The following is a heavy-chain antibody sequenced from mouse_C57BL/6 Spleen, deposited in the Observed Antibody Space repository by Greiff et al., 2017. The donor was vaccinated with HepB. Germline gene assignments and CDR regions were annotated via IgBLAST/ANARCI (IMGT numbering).Heavy chain of an antibody. Sequence: QVQLQQSGPELVKPGASVKISCKASGYAFSSSWMNWVKQRPGKGLEWIGRIYPGDGDTNYNGKFKGKATLTADKSSSTAYMQLSSLTSEDSAVYFCARRPKLGQGDDFDYWGQGTTLTVSS. CDR2: IYPGDGDT. J-gene: IGHJ2*01. V-gene: IGHV1-82*01. CDR3: ARRPKLGQGDDFDY. CDR1: GYAFSSSW. D-gene: IGHD4-1*01.